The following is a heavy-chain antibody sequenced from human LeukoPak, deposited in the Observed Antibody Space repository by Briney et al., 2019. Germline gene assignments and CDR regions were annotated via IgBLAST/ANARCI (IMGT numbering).Heavy chain of an antibody. V-gene: IGHV4-31*02. Sequence: SQTLSLTWTVSGGSISSGGYYWSWIRQRPGKGLEWIGYIYYSGSTYYNPSLKSRVTISVDTSKNQFSLKLSSVTAADTAVYYCARSPLEATYGDYEGSWFDPWGQGTLVTVSS. D-gene: IGHD4-17*01. J-gene: IGHJ5*02. CDR1: GGSISSGGYY. CDR3: ARSPLEATYGDYEGSWFDP. CDR2: IYYSGST.